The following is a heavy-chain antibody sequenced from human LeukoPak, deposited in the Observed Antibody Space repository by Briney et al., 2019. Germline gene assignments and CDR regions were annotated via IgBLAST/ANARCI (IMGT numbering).Heavy chain of an antibody. CDR2: INSDGSTT. CDR3: ASQIWLGELFAHY. CDR1: GFTFSSYW. Sequence: GGSLRLSCAATGFTFSSYWMHWVRQAPGKGLVWVSRINSDGSTTDYADSVKGRFTISRDSAKNTLYLQMNSLRVEDTAVYYCASQIWLGELFAHYWGQGTLVTVSS. J-gene: IGHJ4*02. D-gene: IGHD3-10*01. V-gene: IGHV3-74*01.